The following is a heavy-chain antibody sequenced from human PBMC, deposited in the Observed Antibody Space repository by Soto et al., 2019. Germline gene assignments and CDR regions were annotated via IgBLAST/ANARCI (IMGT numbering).Heavy chain of an antibody. CDR3: ATLGIAAAGYRNNFDY. Sequence: QPGGSLRLSCAASGFTFSSYGMHWVRQAPGKGLEWVAVISYDGSNKYYADSVKGRFTISRDNSKNTLYLQMNSLRAEDTAVYFCATLGIAAAGYRNNFDYWGQGTLVTVSS. V-gene: IGHV3-30*03. CDR1: GFTFSSYG. J-gene: IGHJ4*02. CDR2: ISYDGSNK. D-gene: IGHD6-13*01.